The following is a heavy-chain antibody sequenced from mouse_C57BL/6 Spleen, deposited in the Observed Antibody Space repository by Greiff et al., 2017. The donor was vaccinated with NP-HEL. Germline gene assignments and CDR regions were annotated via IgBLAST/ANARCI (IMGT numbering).Heavy chain of an antibody. D-gene: IGHD1-1*02. CDR3: TRGVGRYFDV. CDR1: GYTFTDYE. Sequence: QVQLQQSGAELVRPGASVTLSCKASGYTFTDYEMHWVKQTPVHGLEWIGAIDPETGGTAYNQKFKGKAILTADKSSSTAYMALRSLTSEDSAVYYCTRGVGRYFDVWGTGTTVTVSS. J-gene: IGHJ1*03. CDR2: IDPETGGT. V-gene: IGHV1-15*01.